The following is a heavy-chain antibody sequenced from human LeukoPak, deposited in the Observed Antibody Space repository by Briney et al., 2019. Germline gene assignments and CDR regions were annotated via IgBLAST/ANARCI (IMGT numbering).Heavy chain of an antibody. Sequence: ASVTVSCKASGYTFTDYYVHWVRQAPGQGLEGMGWINPNSGGTNYAQKFQGTVTMTRATSISTAYMELTRLRSDDTAVYYCARERGNYDILTDYYEGNGFDPWGQGTLVTVSS. D-gene: IGHD3-9*01. CDR3: ARERGNYDILTDYYEGNGFDP. CDR2: INPNSGGT. J-gene: IGHJ5*02. CDR1: GYTFTDYY. V-gene: IGHV1-2*02.